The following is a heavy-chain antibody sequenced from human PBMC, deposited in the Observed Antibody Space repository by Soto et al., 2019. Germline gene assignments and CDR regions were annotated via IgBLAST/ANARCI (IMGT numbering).Heavy chain of an antibody. CDR3: AREMTGYTPAY. D-gene: IGHD1-1*01. J-gene: IGHJ4*02. CDR1: GFTFSNFA. CDR2: ITYDGSKK. Sequence: QVQLVESGGGVVQPGTSLRLSCATSGFTFSNFAMHWVRKAPGKGLEWVASITYDGSKKNYGESVRGRFTISSDDSKSTLFLQMDSLRTDDTAIYYCAREMTGYTPAYWGQGTLVTVSS. V-gene: IGHV3-30-3*01.